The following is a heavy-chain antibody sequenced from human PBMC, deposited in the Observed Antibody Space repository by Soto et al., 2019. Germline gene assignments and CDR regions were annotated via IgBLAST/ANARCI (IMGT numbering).Heavy chain of an antibody. CDR2: IYYSGST. CDR1: GGSISSSSYY. CDR3: ARNPWGAAAGGAFDY. J-gene: IGHJ4*02. V-gene: IGHV4-39*01. D-gene: IGHD6-25*01. Sequence: QLQLQESGPGLVKPSETLSLTCTVSGGSISSSSYYWGWIRQPPGKGLEWIGSIYYSGSTYYNPSLTSRVTISVDTPKNQFSLKLGSVTAADTAVYYCARNPWGAAAGGAFDYWGQGTLVTVSS.